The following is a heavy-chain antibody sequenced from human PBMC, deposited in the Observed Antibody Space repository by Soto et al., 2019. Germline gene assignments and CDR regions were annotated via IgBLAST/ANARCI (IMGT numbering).Heavy chain of an antibody. V-gene: IGHV4-34*01. CDR2: INHSGST. J-gene: IGHJ4*02. CDR1: GGSFSGYY. Sequence: QVQLQQWGAGLLKPSETLSLTCAVYGGSFSGYYWSWIRQPPGKGLEWIGEINHSGSTNYNPSLKRRVTRSVDTSKNQCAPKPSSVTAADTAVYYCARAAPRYCSGGSCYSGRDYWDQGTLVTVSS. D-gene: IGHD2-15*01. CDR3: ARAAPRYCSGGSCYSGRDY.